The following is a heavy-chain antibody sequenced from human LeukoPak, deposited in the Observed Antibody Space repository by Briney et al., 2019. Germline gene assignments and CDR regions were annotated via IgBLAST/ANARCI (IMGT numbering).Heavy chain of an antibody. J-gene: IGHJ3*02. D-gene: IGHD6-13*01. Sequence: PSETLSLTCTVSGGSISSNYWGWIRQPPGKGLEWIAYINYSGSTNYKSSLKSRVTISVDTSNNQFSLKLSSVTAADTAFYYCARRITAADSFDIWGQGRMVTVSS. V-gene: IGHV4-59*01. CDR3: ARRITAADSFDI. CDR2: INYSGST. CDR1: GGSISSNY.